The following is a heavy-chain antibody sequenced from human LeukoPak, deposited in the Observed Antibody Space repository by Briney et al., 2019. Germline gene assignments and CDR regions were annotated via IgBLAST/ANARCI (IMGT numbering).Heavy chain of an antibody. D-gene: IGHD2-2*01. V-gene: IGHV1-46*03. CDR1: GYTFTSYY. CDR2: INPSGGST. CDR3: AAGGRCSSTSCYDGYNY. J-gene: IGHJ4*02. Sequence: ASVKVSCKASGYTFTSYYMHWVRQAPGQGLEWMGIINPSGGSTSYAQKFQGRVTMTRDTATSTVYMELSSLRSEDTAVYYCAAGGRCSSTSCYDGYNYWGQGTLVTVSS.